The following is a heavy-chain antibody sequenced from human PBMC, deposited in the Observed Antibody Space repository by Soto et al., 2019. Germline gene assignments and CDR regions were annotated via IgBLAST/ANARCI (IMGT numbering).Heavy chain of an antibody. CDR3: ARDQIEVAGMVFDY. CDR1: GGSISSYY. V-gene: IGHV4-4*07. CDR2: IYTSGST. Sequence: PSETLSLTCTVSGGSISSYYWSWIRQPAGKGLEWIGRIYTSGSTNYNPSLKSRVTMSVDTSKNQFSLKLSSVTAADTAVYYCARDQIEVAGMVFDYWGQGTLVTVSS. J-gene: IGHJ4*02. D-gene: IGHD6-19*01.